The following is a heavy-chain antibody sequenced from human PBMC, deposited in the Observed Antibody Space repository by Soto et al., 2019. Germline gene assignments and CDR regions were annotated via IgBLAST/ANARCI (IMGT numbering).Heavy chain of an antibody. V-gene: IGHV4-30-4*01. J-gene: IGHJ3*01. CDR2: IYYSGST. CDR1: GCSISSGDYY. CDR3: ARTDYDFRKSHEAFEV. D-gene: IGHD3-3*01. Sequence: SGTLSLTCTVSGCSISSGDYYWSWIRQPPGKGLEWIGYIYYSGSTYYNPSLKSRVTISVDTSKNQFSLKLSSVTAADTAVYYCARTDYDFRKSHEAFEVGGQGTVVT.